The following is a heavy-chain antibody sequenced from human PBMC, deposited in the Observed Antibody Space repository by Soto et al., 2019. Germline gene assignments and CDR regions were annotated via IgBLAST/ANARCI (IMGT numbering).Heavy chain of an antibody. CDR2: INPNSGGT. Sequence: EASVKVSCKASGYTFTGYYMHWVRQAPGQGLEWMGWINPNSGGTNYAQKFQGWVTMTRDTSISTAYMELSRLRSDDTAVYHCARGGAYSYGWFDPWGQGTLVTVSS. D-gene: IGHD5-18*01. CDR3: ARGGAYSYGWFDP. J-gene: IGHJ5*02. V-gene: IGHV1-2*04. CDR1: GYTFTGYY.